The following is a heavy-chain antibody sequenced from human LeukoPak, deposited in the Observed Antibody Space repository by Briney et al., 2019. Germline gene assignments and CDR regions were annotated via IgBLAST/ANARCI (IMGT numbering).Heavy chain of an antibody. CDR2: IYSGGST. J-gene: IGHJ4*02. CDR3: ARDLSSGYYGY. CDR1: GFSVSSNY. D-gene: IGHD3-22*01. Sequence: PGGSLRLSCAASGFSVSSNYMTWVSQAPGKGLEWVSAIYSGGSTYYADSVKGRFTISRDNSKNTLYLQMNSLRAEDTAVYYCARDLSSGYYGYWGQGTLVTVSS. V-gene: IGHV3-66*01.